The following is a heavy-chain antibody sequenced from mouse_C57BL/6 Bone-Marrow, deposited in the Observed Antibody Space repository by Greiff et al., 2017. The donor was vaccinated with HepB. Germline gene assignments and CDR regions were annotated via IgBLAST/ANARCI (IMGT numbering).Heavy chain of an antibody. CDR2: INPNNGGT. Sequence: VQLQQSGPELVKPGASVKISCKASGYTFTDYYMNWVKQSHGKSLEWIGDINPNNGGTSYNQKFKGKATLTVDKSSSTAYMELRSLTSEDSAVYYCARRDRQLRPIFDYWGQGTTLTVSS. V-gene: IGHV1-26*01. D-gene: IGHD3-2*02. J-gene: IGHJ2*01. CDR1: GYTFTDYY. CDR3: ARRDRQLRPIFDY.